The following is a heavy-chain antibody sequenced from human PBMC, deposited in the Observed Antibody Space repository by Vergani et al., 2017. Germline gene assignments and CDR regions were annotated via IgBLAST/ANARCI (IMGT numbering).Heavy chain of an antibody. V-gene: IGHV4-30-4*01. Sequence: QVQLQESGPGLVKPSQTLSLTCTVSGGSISSGDYYWSWIRQPPGKGLEWIGYIYYSGRTYYNPSLKSRVTISVDTSKNQFSLKLSSVTAADTAVYYCARLRILVVPSARGGFDYGGQGTLVTVSS. J-gene: IGHJ4*02. CDR1: GGSISSGDYY. CDR3: ARLRILVVPSARGGFDY. D-gene: IGHD2-2*01. CDR2: IYYSGRT.